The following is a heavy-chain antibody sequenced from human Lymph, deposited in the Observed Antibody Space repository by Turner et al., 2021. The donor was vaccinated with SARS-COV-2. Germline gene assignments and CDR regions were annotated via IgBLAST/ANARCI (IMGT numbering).Heavy chain of an antibody. CDR3: ARLPIARGYSGYDFYYFDY. V-gene: IGHV5-51*01. CDR2: IYPGDSDT. D-gene: IGHD5-12*01. Sequence: EVQLVQSGAEVKKPGESLKISCKGSGYSVPTYWIGWVRQMPGKGLEWMGIIYPGDSDTRYSPSFQGQVTISADKSISTAYLQWSSLKASDTAMYYCARLPIARGYSGYDFYYFDYWGQGTLVTVSS. J-gene: IGHJ4*02. CDR1: GYSVPTYW.